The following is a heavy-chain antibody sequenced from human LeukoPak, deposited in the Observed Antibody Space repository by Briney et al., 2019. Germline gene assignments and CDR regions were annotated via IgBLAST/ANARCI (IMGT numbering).Heavy chain of an antibody. D-gene: IGHD2-2*01. CDR3: ARGRGYCSSTSCYWWYFDL. J-gene: IGHJ2*01. V-gene: IGHV4-34*01. CDR2: INHSGST. CDR1: GGSFSGHY. Sequence: PSETLSLTCAVYGGSFSGHYWSWIRQPPGKGLEWIGEINHSGSTNYNPSLKSRVTISVDTSKNQFSLKLSSVTAADTAVYYCARGRGYCSSTSCYWWYFDLWGRGTLVTVSS.